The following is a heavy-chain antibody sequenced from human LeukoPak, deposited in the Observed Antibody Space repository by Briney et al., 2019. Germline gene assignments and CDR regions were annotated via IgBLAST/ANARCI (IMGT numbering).Heavy chain of an antibody. V-gene: IGHV4-59*08. D-gene: IGHD6-13*01. CDR2: IYYSGTT. J-gene: IGHJ4*02. Sequence: SETLSLTCTVSGDSITSYYWSWIRQPPGKGLEWIGYIYYSGTTKYNPSLKSRVTISVDTSKNQFSLKLSSVTAADTAVYYCARLEEESSRFDYWGQGTLVTVSS. CDR1: GDSITSYY. CDR3: ARLEEESSRFDY.